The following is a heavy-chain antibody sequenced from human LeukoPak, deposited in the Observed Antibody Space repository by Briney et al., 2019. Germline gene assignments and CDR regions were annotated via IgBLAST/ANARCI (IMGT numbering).Heavy chain of an antibody. CDR1: GYTLTELS. D-gene: IGHD5-12*01. CDR3: ATGSRLRPYNWFDP. CDR2: FDPEDGET. J-gene: IGHJ5*02. V-gene: IGHV1-24*01. Sequence: ASVKVSCKVSGYTLTELSMHWARQAPGKGLEWMGGFDPEDGETIYAQKFQGRVTMTEDTSTDTAYMELSSLRSEDTAVYYCATGSRLRPYNWFDPWGQGTLVTVSS.